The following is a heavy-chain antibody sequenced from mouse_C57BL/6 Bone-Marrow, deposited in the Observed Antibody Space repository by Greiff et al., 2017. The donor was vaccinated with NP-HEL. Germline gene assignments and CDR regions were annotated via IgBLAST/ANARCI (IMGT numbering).Heavy chain of an antibody. D-gene: IGHD2-3*01. J-gene: IGHJ3*01. V-gene: IGHV7-3*01. Sequence: EVMLVESGGGLVQPGGSLSLSCAASGFTFTDYYMSWVRQPPGKALEWLGFIRNKANGYTTEYSVSVKGRFTISRDNSQSILYLQMNALRAEDSATYYWARCRWLLGFAYWGQGTLVTVSA. CDR1: GFTFTDYY. CDR3: ARCRWLLGFAY. CDR2: IRNKANGYTT.